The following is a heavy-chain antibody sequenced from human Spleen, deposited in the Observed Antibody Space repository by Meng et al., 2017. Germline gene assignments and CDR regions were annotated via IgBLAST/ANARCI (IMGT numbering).Heavy chain of an antibody. CDR2: INTDASIT. V-gene: IGHV3-74*03. CDR3: ARAADWVIFDR. D-gene: IGHD3-9*01. Sequence: GESLKISCAASGFTFSSYNMHWVRQTPGEGLVWVSRINTDASITTYADSVKGRFAISRDDAKNTVYLQMNSLRAEDTAVYYCARAADWVIFDRWGQGALVTVSS. J-gene: IGHJ4*02. CDR1: GFTFSSYN.